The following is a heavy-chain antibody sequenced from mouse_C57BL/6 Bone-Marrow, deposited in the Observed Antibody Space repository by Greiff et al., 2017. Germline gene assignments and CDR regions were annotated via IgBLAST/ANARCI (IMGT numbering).Heavy chain of an antibody. D-gene: IGHD1-1*01. CDR1: GYAFSSSW. CDR3: ARGGLIRG. Sequence: QVQLQQSGPELVKPGASVKISCKASGYAFSSSWMNWVKQRPGQGLEWIGRIYPGDGDTNYNGKFKGKATLTADKSSSTAYMQLSSLTSEDSAVYGCARGGLIRGWGKGTTVTVSS. CDR2: IYPGDGDT. V-gene: IGHV1-82*01. J-gene: IGHJ2*01.